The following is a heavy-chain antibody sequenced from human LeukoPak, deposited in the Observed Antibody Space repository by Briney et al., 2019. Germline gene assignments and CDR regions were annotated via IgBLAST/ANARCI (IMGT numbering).Heavy chain of an antibody. CDR3: ARSPVLRFLEWLSTYGMDV. V-gene: IGHV1-69*04. CDR2: IIPILGIA. Sequence: ASVKVSCKASGGTFSSYAISWVRQAPGQGLEWMGRIIPILGIANYAQKFQGRVTITADKSTSTAYMELSSLRSEDTAVYYCARSPVLRFLEWLSTYGMDVWGQGTTVTVSS. J-gene: IGHJ6*02. CDR1: GGTFSSYA. D-gene: IGHD3-3*01.